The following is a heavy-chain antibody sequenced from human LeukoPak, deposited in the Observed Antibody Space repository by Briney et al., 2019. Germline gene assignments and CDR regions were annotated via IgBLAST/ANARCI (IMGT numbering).Heavy chain of an antibody. CDR1: GFTFSSYA. J-gene: IGHJ6*02. V-gene: IGHV3-23*01. Sequence: GGSLRLSCAASGFTFSSYAMSWVRQAPGKGLEWVSAISGSGGSTYYADSVKGRFTISRDNAKNSLYLQMNSLRAEDTAVYYCARDQATGRWARVGYYYGMDVWGQGTTVTVSS. D-gene: IGHD5-24*01. CDR3: ARDQATGRWARVGYYYGMDV. CDR2: ISGSGGST.